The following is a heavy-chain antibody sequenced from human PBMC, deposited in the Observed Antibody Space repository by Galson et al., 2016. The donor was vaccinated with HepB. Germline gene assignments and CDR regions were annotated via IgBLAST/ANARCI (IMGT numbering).Heavy chain of an antibody. CDR2: ISGSGGNT. V-gene: IGHV3-23*01. J-gene: IGHJ4*02. CDR3: ARSILTGTPLNDY. Sequence: SLRLSCAASGFTFRNFAMSWVRQAPGKGLEWVSVISGSGGNTYYTDSVKGRFTISRDNSKNTTYLQMNSPRAEDTAVYYCARSILTGTPLNDYWGQGILVTVSS. CDR1: GFTFRNFA. D-gene: IGHD3-9*01.